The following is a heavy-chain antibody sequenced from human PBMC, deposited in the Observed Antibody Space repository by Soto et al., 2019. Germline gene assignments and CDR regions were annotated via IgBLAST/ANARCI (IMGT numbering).Heavy chain of an antibody. D-gene: IGHD6-13*01. CDR1: GFTFSSYW. J-gene: IGHJ5*02. V-gene: IGHV3-7*01. CDR2: IKQDGSEK. Sequence: EVQLVESGGGLVQPGGSLRLSCAASGFTFSSYWMSWVRQAPGKGLEWVANIKQDGSEKYYVDSVKGRFTISRDNAKNSLYLQMNSLRAEDTAVYYCATEAGYSSSWYGLWGQGTLVTVSS. CDR3: ATEAGYSSSWYGL.